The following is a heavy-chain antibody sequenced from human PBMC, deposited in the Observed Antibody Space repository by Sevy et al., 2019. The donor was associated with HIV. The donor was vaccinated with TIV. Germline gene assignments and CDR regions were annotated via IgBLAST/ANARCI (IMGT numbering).Heavy chain of an antibody. CDR3: AHSGGSGTPHY. J-gene: IGHJ4*02. V-gene: IGHV2-5*01. CDR1: GFSLSTSGVG. D-gene: IGHD3-10*01. Sequence: SGPTLVNPTQTLTLTCTFSGFSLSTSGVGVGWIRQPPGKALEWLALIYWNDDKRYSPSLKSRLTITKDTSKNHVVLTMTNMDPVDTATYFCAHSGGSGTPHYWGQGTLVTVSS. CDR2: IYWNDDK.